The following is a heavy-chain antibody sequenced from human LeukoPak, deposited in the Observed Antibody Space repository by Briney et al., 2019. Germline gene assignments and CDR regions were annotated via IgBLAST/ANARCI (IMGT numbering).Heavy chain of an antibody. V-gene: IGHV1-2*02. CDR3: ATTGFCTAGSCPAFDS. J-gene: IGHJ4*02. Sequence: ASVKVSCKASGYTFTDPYVHWVRQAPGQGLEWMGWINLNSGGTQYVQKFQGKVTMTRDTSVNTAYMDLSRLRFDDTAIYYCATTGFCTAGSCPAFDSWGQGTLVTVSS. CDR2: INLNSGGT. D-gene: IGHD2-15*01. CDR1: GYTFTDPY.